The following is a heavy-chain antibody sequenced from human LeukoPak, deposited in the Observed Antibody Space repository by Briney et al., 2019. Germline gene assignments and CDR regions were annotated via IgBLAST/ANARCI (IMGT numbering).Heavy chain of an antibody. J-gene: IGHJ4*02. CDR3: ASLHNFDLYY. D-gene: IGHD3-9*01. V-gene: IGHV4-39*01. CDR2: IHYSGST. CDR1: GGSNSSSSYY. Sequence: PSETLSLTCTVSGGSNSSSSYYWGWIRQPPGKGLEWIGSIHYSGSTYYNPSLNSRVTISEDTSKNQFSLKMSSVTAADTAVYYCASLHNFDLYYWGQGTLVTVSS.